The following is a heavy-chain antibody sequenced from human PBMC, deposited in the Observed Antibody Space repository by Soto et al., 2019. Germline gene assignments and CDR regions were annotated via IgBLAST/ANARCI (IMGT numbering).Heavy chain of an antibody. V-gene: IGHV4-61*01. D-gene: IGHD5-18*01. J-gene: IGHJ4*02. Sequence: QVQLQESGPGLVKLSETLSLTCTVSGGSVSSGSYYWSWIRQPPGKGLEWIGYIYYSGSTNYNPSLKSRVTISVDTSKNQFSLKLSSVTAADTAVYYCARISGYSYGLPPYFDYWGQGTLVTVSS. CDR3: ARISGYSYGLPPYFDY. CDR2: IYYSGST. CDR1: GGSVSSGSYY.